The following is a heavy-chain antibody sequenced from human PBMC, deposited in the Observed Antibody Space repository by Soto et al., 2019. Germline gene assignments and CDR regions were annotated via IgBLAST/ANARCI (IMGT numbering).Heavy chain of an antibody. CDR3: ARVPDSSSWYYYYYMDV. D-gene: IGHD6-13*01. CDR1: GFTFSDYY. Sequence: GGSLRLSCAASGFTFSDYYMSWIRQAPGKGLEWVSYISSSGSTIYYADSVKGRFTISRDNAKNSLYLQMNSLRAEDTAVYYCARVPDSSSWYYYYYMDVWGKGTTVTVSS. J-gene: IGHJ6*03. CDR2: ISSSGSTI. V-gene: IGHV3-11*01.